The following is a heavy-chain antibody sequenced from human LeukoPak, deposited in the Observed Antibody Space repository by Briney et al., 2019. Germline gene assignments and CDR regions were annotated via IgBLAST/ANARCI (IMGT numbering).Heavy chain of an antibody. D-gene: IGHD6-19*01. V-gene: IGHV3-48*01. CDR3: ARGVRVAGTSRDYFDY. J-gene: IGHJ4*02. CDR2: ISSSSSTI. Sequence: GGSLRLSCAASGFTFSSYSMNWVRQAPGKGLEWVSYISSSSSTIYYADSVKGRFTISRDNAKNSLYLQMNSLRAEDTAVYYCARGVRVAGTSRDYFDYWGQGTLVTVSS. CDR1: GFTFSSYS.